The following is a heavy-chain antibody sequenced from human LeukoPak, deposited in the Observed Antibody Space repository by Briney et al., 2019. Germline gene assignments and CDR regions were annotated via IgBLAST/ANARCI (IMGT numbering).Heavy chain of an antibody. J-gene: IGHJ4*02. Sequence: ASVKVSCKASGYTFTSYDINWVRQATGQGLEWMGWMNPNSGNTAYAQKFQGRVTMSMDTSISTAYMELSSLRSEDTAVYYCARLPKYSRPLDYWGQGTLVTVSS. CDR3: ARLPKYSRPLDY. V-gene: IGHV1-8*01. CDR2: MNPNSGNT. D-gene: IGHD6-6*01. CDR1: GYTFTSYD.